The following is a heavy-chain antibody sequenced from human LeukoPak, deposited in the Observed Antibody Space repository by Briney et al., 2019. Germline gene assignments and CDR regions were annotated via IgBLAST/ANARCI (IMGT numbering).Heavy chain of an antibody. CDR2: MNPNSGNT. V-gene: IGHV1-8*01. CDR3: ARGVQERLPYDFWSGYREPYYYYGMDV. D-gene: IGHD3-3*01. CDR1: GYTFTSYD. Sequence: ASVKVSCKASGYTFTSYDINWVRQATGQGLEWMGWMNPNSGNTGCAQKFQGRVTMTRNTSISTAYMELSSLRSEDTAVYYCARGVQERLPYDFWSGYREPYYYYGMDVWGQGTTVTVSS. J-gene: IGHJ6*02.